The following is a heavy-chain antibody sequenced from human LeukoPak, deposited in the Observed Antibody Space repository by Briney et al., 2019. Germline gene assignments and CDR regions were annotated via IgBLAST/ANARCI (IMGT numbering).Heavy chain of an antibody. CDR2: ISGSGDNT. V-gene: IGHV3-23*01. D-gene: IGHD6-19*01. Sequence: GGSLRLSCAASGFTFSSYSMNWVRQAPGRGLEWVSSISGSGDNTYYAESVKGRFTISRDNSKNTLFLQMNSLRAEDTAVFYCAKRSGYTTGWFFDFWGQGTLVTVSS. CDR1: GFTFSSYS. CDR3: AKRSGYTTGWFFDF. J-gene: IGHJ4*02.